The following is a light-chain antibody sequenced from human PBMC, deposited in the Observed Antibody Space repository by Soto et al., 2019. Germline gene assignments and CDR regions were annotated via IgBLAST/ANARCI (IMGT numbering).Light chain of an antibody. CDR2: DAS. V-gene: IGKV1-33*01. J-gene: IGKJ5*01. Sequence: DIQMTQSPSSLSASVGDRVTITCQASQDISNYLNWYQQKPGKAPKLRIHDASNLETGVPSKFIASGYGTDFTFTISSLQPEDIATYYCQEYDNLPPTIGQGTRLEI. CDR3: QEYDNLPPT. CDR1: QDISNY.